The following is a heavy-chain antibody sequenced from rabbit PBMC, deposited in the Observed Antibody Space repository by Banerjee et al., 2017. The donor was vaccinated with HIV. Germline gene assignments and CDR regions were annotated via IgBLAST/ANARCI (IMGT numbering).Heavy chain of an antibody. J-gene: IGHJ4*01. Sequence: CWVRQAPGKGLELIACIYSSNGDKWYASWVNGRFTISKTSSTTVTLQMTSLTAADTATYFCMRYGTGWGDNLWGPGTLVTVS. V-gene: IGHV1S40*01. CDR2: IYSSNGDK. CDR3: MRYGTGWGDNL. D-gene: IGHD4-1*01.